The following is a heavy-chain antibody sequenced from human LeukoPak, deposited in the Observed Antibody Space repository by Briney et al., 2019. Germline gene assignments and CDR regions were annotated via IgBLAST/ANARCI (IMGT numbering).Heavy chain of an antibody. CDR2: IYYSGST. V-gene: IGHV4-59*01. Sequence: PSETLSLTCTVSGGSISSYYWSWIRQPPEKGLEWIGYIYYSGSTNYNPSLKSRVTISVDTSKNQFSLKLSSVTAADTAVYYCARSYDSSGYYYAPIDPWGQGTLVTVSS. CDR1: GGSISSYY. J-gene: IGHJ5*02. CDR3: ARSYDSSGYYYAPIDP. D-gene: IGHD3-22*01.